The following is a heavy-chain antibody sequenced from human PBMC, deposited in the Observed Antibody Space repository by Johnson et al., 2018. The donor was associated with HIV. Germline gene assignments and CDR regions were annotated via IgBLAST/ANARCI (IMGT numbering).Heavy chain of an antibody. CDR3: ARRTVSELGDAFDI. CDR2: ISHDGSHK. Sequence: QVQLVESGGGVVQPGRSLRLSCAASGFTFSSMHWDRQAPGKGLEWVAVISHDGSHKYYADSVKGRFSISRDNSKNTLSLQMGSLRADDMAVYYCARRTVSELGDAFDIWGQGTMVTVSS. D-gene: IGHD7-27*01. CDR1: GFTFSS. V-gene: IGHV3-30*14. J-gene: IGHJ3*02.